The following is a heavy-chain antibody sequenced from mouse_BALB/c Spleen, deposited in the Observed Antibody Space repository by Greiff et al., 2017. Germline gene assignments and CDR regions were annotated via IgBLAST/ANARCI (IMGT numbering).Heavy chain of an antibody. Sequence: EVKVEESGGGLVQPGGSMKLSCVASGFTFSNYWMNWVRQSPEKGLEWVAEIRLKSNNSATHYAESVKGRFTISRDDSKSSVYLQMNNLRAEDTGIYYCTRPQYGNSWFAYWGQGTLVTVSA. CDR1: GFTFSNYW. V-gene: IGHV6-6*02. CDR3: TRPQYGNSWFAY. J-gene: IGHJ3*01. D-gene: IGHD2-10*02. CDR2: IRLKSNNSAT.